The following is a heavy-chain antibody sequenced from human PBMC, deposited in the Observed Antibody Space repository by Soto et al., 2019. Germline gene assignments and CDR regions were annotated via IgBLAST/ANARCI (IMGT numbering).Heavy chain of an antibody. D-gene: IGHD5-18*01. CDR3: GREYGTRIQIWQDPDAFYL. V-gene: IGHV3-30-3*01. CDR1: GFTFSSYA. CDR2: ISYDGSNK. J-gene: IGHJ3*01. Sequence: RLLCAASGFTFSSYAMHWVRQAPGTGLGWGAVISYDGSNKYYADSVNGRFTIYRDNSKNTLYLQMNSRRAEDTAVYHGGREYGTRIQIWQDPDAFYLWGQGTMVTVSS.